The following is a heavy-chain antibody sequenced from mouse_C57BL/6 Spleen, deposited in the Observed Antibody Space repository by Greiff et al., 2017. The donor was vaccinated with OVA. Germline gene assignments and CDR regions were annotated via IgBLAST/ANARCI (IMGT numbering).Heavy chain of an antibody. V-gene: IGHV1-64*01. CDR1: GYTFTSYW. D-gene: IGHD1-1*01. CDR3: ARGGDTTGVAPFDY. J-gene: IGHJ2*01. CDR2: IHPNSGST. Sequence: QVQLQQPGAELVKPGASVKLSCKASGYTFTSYWMHWVKQRPGQGLEWIGMIHPNSGSTNYNEKFKSKATLTVDKSSRTAYMQLSSLTSEDSAVYYCARGGDTTGVAPFDYWGQGTTLTVSS.